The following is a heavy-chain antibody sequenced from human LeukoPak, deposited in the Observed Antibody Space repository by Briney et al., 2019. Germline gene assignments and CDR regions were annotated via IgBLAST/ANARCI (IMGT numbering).Heavy chain of an antibody. J-gene: IGHJ5*02. CDR1: GYTFTGYY. Sequence: GASVKVSCKASGYTFTGYYMHWVRQAPGQGLEWMGWINPNSGGTNYAQKFQGRVTMTRDTSISTAYMELSRLRSDDTAVYYCAMGRPAYQLLENWFDPWGQGTLVTVSS. D-gene: IGHD2-2*01. CDR3: AMGRPAYQLLENWFDP. CDR2: INPNSGGT. V-gene: IGHV1-2*02.